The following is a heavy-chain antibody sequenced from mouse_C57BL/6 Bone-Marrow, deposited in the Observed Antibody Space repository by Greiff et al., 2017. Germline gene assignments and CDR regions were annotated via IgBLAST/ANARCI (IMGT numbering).Heavy chain of an antibody. CDR3: ARGGIYYGSYGFAY. CDR2: IYPGSGST. CDR1: GYTFTSYW. Sequence: QVQLQQPGAELVKPGASVKMSCKASGYTFTSYWITWVKQRPGQGLEWIGDIYPGSGSTNYNEKFKSKATLTVDTSSSTAYMQLSSLTSEDAAVYYCARGGIYYGSYGFAYWGQGTLVTVSA. V-gene: IGHV1-55*01. J-gene: IGHJ3*01. D-gene: IGHD2-1*01.